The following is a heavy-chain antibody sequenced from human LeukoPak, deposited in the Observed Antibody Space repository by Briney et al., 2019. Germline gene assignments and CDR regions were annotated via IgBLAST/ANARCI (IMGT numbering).Heavy chain of an antibody. CDR2: TSDSGGST. V-gene: IGHV3-23*01. D-gene: IGHD3-3*01. J-gene: IGHJ5*02. CDR1: GFTFSSYA. Sequence: GGSLRLSCAASGFTFSSYAMSWVRQAPGKGLEWVSGTSDSGGSTYYADSVKGRFTISRDNSKNTLYLQMNSLRAEDTAVYYCAKDSSFLEWLNIRHNWFDPWGQGTLVTVSS. CDR3: AKDSSFLEWLNIRHNWFDP.